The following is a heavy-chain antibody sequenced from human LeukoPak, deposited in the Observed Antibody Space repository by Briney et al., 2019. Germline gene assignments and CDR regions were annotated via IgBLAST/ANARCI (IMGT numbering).Heavy chain of an antibody. D-gene: IGHD3-22*01. CDR1: GYSFTSYW. J-gene: IGHJ3*02. CDR2: IYPGDSDT. V-gene: IGHV5-51*01. Sequence: PGDSLKISCKCSGYSFTSYWIGWVRQMPGKGLEWMVIIYPGDSDTRYSPSFQGQVTISADTSISTAYLQWSTLKASDTAMYYCASARLDAFDIWGQGTMVTVSS. CDR3: ASARLDAFDI.